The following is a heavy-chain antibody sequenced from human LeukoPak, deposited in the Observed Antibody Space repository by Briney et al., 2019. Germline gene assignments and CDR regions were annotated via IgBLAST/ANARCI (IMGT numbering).Heavy chain of an antibody. CDR1: GFTFSSYG. Sequence: PGRSLRLSCAASGFTFSSYGMHWVRQAPGKGLEWVAVISYDGSNKYYADSVKGRFTISRDNSKNTLYLQMNSLRAEDTAVYYCANTICSALGGMDVWGKGTTVTVSS. D-gene: IGHD5-18*01. J-gene: IGHJ6*04. V-gene: IGHV3-30*18. CDR2: ISYDGSNK. CDR3: ANTICSALGGMDV.